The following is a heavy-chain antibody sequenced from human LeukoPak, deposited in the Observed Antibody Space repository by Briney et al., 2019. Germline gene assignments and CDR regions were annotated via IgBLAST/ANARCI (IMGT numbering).Heavy chain of an antibody. Sequence: GALRLSCAASGFTFSSYSMNWVRQAPGKGLEWVSYISSSGMYIYYADAVKGRFTISRDNAKNSLYLQLNSLRVEDTAMYYCSRVRTYSNSWYDFDPWGQGTLVTVSS. D-gene: IGHD2/OR15-2a*01. J-gene: IGHJ5*02. V-gene: IGHV3-21*05. CDR1: GFTFSSYS. CDR2: ISSSGMYI. CDR3: SRVRTYSNSWYDFDP.